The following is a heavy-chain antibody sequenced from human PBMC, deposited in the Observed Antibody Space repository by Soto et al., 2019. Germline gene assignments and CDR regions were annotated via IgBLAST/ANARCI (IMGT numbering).Heavy chain of an antibody. V-gene: IGHV3-30*18. CDR3: AKAGGVLRYFDPDLYYFDY. CDR1: GFTFSSYG. Sequence: GGSLRLSCAASGFTFSSYGIHWVRQAPGKGLEWVAVISYDGSNKYYADSVKGRFTISRDNSKNTLYLQMNSLRAEDTAVYYCAKAGGVLRYFDPDLYYFDYWGQGTLVTVSS. CDR2: ISYDGSNK. D-gene: IGHD3-9*01. J-gene: IGHJ4*02.